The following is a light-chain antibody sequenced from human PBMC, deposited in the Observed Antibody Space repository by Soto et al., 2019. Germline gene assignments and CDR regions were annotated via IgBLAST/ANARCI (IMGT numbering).Light chain of an antibody. V-gene: IGKV1-5*03. J-gene: IGKJ1*01. CDR3: PQYNSYWT. CDR1: QNIRTW. CDR2: QAS. Sequence: QMGESPSTLSDSVRDRVTRTCRASQNIRTWLAWYQQKPGKAPRLLMYQASSLKSGVPSRFSGSGSETEFTLTIPSLQPDAFATYYCPQYNSYWTCGQG.